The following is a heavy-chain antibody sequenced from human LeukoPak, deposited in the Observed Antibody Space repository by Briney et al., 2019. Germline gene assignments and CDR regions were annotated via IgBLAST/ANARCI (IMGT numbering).Heavy chain of an antibody. CDR3: ARAEYSSSSEVIYYYYYYMDV. J-gene: IGHJ6*03. CDR1: GFTFSSYW. D-gene: IGHD6-6*01. CDR2: IKQDGSEK. Sequence: GGSLRLSCAASGFTFSSYWMSWVRQAPGKGLEWVANIKQDGSEKYYVDSVKGRFTISRDNAKKSLYLQMNSLRAEDTAVYYCARAEYSSSSEVIYYYYYYMDVWGKGTTVTVSS. V-gene: IGHV3-7*01.